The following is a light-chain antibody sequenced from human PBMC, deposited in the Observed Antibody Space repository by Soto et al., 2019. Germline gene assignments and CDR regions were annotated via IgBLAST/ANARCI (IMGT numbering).Light chain of an antibody. Sequence: EIVLTQFPATLSLSQGDGATLSCRASQSVSSYLAWYQRKRGQAPRLLIYDSSNRATGIPARFSGSGSGTDFSLIISSLEPEDFAVYYCQQRSNWPLTFGGGTKVDI. V-gene: IGKV3-11*01. CDR2: DSS. CDR3: QQRSNWPLT. J-gene: IGKJ4*01. CDR1: QSVSSY.